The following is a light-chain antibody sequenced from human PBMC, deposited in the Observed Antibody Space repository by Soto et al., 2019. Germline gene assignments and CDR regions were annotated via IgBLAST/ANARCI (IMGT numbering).Light chain of an antibody. CDR1: SRHSSYA. Sequence: QSVLTQSPAASASLGASVKLNCTLSSRHSSYAIAWHQQQPEKGPRYLMKLNSDGRHTTGDGIPDRFSGSSSGTERYLTISSLQSEDEADYYCQTWGTGILVFGGGTKLTVL. CDR2: LNSDGRH. V-gene: IGLV4-69*01. J-gene: IGLJ3*02. CDR3: QTWGTGILV.